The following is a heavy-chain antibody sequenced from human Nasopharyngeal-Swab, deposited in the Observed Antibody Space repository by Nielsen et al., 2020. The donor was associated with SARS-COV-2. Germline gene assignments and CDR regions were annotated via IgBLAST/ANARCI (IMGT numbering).Heavy chain of an antibody. CDR2: ISGSGGST. D-gene: IGHD6-13*01. CDR1: GCTFSSYA. Sequence: GEALKISCAASGCTFSSYAMSWVRQAPGKGLEWVSAISGSGGSTYYADSVKGRFTISRDNSKNALYLQMNSLRAEDTAVYYCAKSVESGIAAAATYYFDYWGQGTLVTVSS. V-gene: IGHV3-23*01. J-gene: IGHJ4*02. CDR3: AKSVESGIAAAATYYFDY.